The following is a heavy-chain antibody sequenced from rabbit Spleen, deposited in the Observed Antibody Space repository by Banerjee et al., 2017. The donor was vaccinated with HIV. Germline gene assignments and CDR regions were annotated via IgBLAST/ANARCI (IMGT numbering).Heavy chain of an antibody. CDR1: GFSSSDRDV. D-gene: IGHD1-1*01. Sequence: QSLLESGGELVKPEGSLTLSCKASGFSSSDRDVMCCVLQAPGKGLQWIACINAYTGKPVYATWAKGRFTISRTSSTTVTLQMTSLTAADTATYFCARDTSSSFSSYGMDLWGPGTLVTVS. J-gene: IGHJ6*01. CDR3: ARDTSSSFSSYGMDL. V-gene: IGHV1S40*01. CDR2: INAYTGKP.